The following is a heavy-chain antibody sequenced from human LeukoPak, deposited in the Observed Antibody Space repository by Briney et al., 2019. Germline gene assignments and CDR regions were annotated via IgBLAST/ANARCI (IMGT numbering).Heavy chain of an antibody. Sequence: GGSLTLSCAASGFPFSSYAMSWVRQAPGKGLEWVSAISGSGGSTYYADSVKGRFTISRDNSKNTLYLQMNSLRAEDTAVYYCAKAPQQKLRLISAAHFDYWGQGTLVTVSS. D-gene: IGHD3-3*01. V-gene: IGHV3-23*01. CDR1: GFPFSSYA. J-gene: IGHJ4*02. CDR3: AKAPQQKLRLISAAHFDY. CDR2: ISGSGGST.